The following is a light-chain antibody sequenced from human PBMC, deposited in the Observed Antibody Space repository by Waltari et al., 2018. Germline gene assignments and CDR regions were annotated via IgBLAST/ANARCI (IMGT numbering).Light chain of an antibody. J-gene: IGKJ2*01. CDR1: QAISTY. Sequence: DIQLTQSPSFLSASVGDQITITFRASQAISTYLAWYQQKPGKGPSLLIYSASPLQSGVTSRFSGGGSGTEFTLTISSLQPEDFASYYCQQYNNYPRTFGQGTKLEI. V-gene: IGKV1-9*01. CDR2: SAS. CDR3: QQYNNYPRT.